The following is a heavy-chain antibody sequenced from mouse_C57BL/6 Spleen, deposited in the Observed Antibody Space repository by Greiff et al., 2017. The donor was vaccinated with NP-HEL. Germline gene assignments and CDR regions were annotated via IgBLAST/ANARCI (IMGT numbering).Heavy chain of an antibody. CDR2: IYPGDGDT. CDR1: GYAFSSSW. J-gene: IGHJ3*01. D-gene: IGHD2-2*01. V-gene: IGHV1-82*01. CDR3: ARDSSTMVTTRVFAY. Sequence: QVQLQQSGPELVKPGASVKISCKASGYAFSSSWMNWVKQRPGKGLEWIGRIYPGDGDTNYNGKFKGKATLTADKSSSTAYMQLSSLTSEDSAVYFCARDSSTMVTTRVFAYWGQGTLVTVSA.